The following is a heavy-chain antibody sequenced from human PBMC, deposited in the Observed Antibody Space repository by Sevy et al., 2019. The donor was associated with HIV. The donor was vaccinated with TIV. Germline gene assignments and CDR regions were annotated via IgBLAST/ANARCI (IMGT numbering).Heavy chain of an antibody. CDR3: ARSPMITFGGVIGPFDY. V-gene: IGHV1-69*13. Sequence: ASVKVSCKASGGTFSSYAISWVRQAPGQGLEWMGGIIPIFGTANYAQKFQGRVTITADESTSTAYMERSSLRSEDTAVYYCARSPMITFGGVIGPFDYWGQGTLVTVSS. CDR1: GGTFSSYA. CDR2: IIPIFGTA. D-gene: IGHD3-16*02. J-gene: IGHJ4*02.